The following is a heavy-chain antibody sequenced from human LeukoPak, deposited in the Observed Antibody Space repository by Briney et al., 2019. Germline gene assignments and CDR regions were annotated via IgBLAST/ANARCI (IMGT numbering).Heavy chain of an antibody. J-gene: IGHJ4*02. V-gene: IGHV3-30*18. CDR3: AKDISDIVATTFDY. D-gene: IGHD5-12*01. Sequence: PGGSLGLSWAAPGFTFRSFGMHGAPRAPGKGLEGGAVISYDGSNKYYADSVKGRFTISRDNSKNTLYLQMNSLRAEDTAVYYCAKDISDIVATTFDYWGQGTLVTVSS. CDR2: ISYDGSNK. CDR1: GFTFRSFG.